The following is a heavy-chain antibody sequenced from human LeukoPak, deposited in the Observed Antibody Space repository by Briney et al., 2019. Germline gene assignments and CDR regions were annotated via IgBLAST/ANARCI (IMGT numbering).Heavy chain of an antibody. Sequence: PSQTLSLTCTVSGDSITSGGYYWSWIRQSPGEGLEWIGYISYRGTTNYNPSLKSRITISVDTSKNQFSLKVISVTAADTAVYYCVREHDWGDFDYWGQGTLVTVSS. CDR1: GDSITSGGYY. D-gene: IGHD3-9*01. J-gene: IGHJ4*02. CDR3: VREHDWGDFDY. V-gene: IGHV4-61*08. CDR2: ISYRGTT.